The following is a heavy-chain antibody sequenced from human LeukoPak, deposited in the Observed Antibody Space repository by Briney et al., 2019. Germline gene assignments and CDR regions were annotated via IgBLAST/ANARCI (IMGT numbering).Heavy chain of an antibody. V-gene: IGHV3-30*02. CDR2: IAHHGNNK. Sequence: PGRSLRLSCGASGFTFSSSAMHWVRQRPSKGLEWVAYIAHHGNNKYYAESVKGRFTISRDNSKGSLYLQMNSLRADDTAVYYCAKDGSWSCTDWGQGTLVRVSS. D-gene: IGHD2-8*02. J-gene: IGHJ4*02. CDR1: GFTFSSSA. CDR3: AKDGSWSCTD.